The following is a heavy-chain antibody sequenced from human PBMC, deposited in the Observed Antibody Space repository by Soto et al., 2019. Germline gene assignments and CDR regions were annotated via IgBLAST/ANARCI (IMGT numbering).Heavy chain of an antibody. D-gene: IGHD5-12*01. J-gene: IGHJ4*02. CDR2: IYYSGTT. V-gene: IGHV4-31*03. CDR1: GCSITSDDSY. Sequence: SETLSLTCTVSGCSITSDDSYWSWIRQHPEKGLEWIGYIYYSGTTSYNPSLKTRLTISIDTSKNQFSLELRSVTAADTAMYYCAREGSVASRPAFDYWGQGTLVTVSS. CDR3: AREGSVASRPAFDY.